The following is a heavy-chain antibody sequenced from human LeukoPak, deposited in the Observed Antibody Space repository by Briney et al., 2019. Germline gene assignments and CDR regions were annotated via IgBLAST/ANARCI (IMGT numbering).Heavy chain of an antibody. J-gene: IGHJ6*02. V-gene: IGHV1-69*13. Sequence: SVKVSCKASGGTFSSYAISWVRQAPGQGLEWMGGIIPIFGTANYAQKFQGRVTITADESTSTAYMELSSLRSEDTAVYYCAYGDTAMAEDYYYGMDVWGQGTTVTVSS. D-gene: IGHD5-18*01. CDR2: IIPIFGTA. CDR1: GGTFSSYA. CDR3: AYGDTAMAEDYYYGMDV.